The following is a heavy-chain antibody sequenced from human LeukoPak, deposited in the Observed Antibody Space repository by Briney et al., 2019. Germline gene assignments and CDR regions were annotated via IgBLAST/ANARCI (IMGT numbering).Heavy chain of an antibody. Sequence: SSVKVSCKXSGGTFSSYAISWVRQAPGQGLEWMGGIIPIFGTANYAQKFQGRVTITADESTSTAYMELSSLRSEDTAVYYCARESKRYCSSTSCNDYWGQGTLVTVSS. J-gene: IGHJ4*02. V-gene: IGHV1-69*01. D-gene: IGHD2-2*01. CDR1: GGTFSSYA. CDR3: ARESKRYCSSTSCNDY. CDR2: IIPIFGTA.